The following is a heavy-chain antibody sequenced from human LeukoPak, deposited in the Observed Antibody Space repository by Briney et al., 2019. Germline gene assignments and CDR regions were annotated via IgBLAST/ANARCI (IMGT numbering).Heavy chain of an antibody. Sequence: PGGSLRLSCAASGFTFSSYGMHWVRQAPGKGLEWVAVISYDGSNKYYADSVKGRFTISRDNSKNTLYLQMNSLRAEDTAVYYCAKEVVYYYDSSGYQEYFQHWGQGTLVTVSS. D-gene: IGHD3-22*01. CDR3: AKEVVYYYDSSGYQEYFQH. V-gene: IGHV3-30*18. CDR1: GFTFSSYG. CDR2: ISYDGSNK. J-gene: IGHJ1*01.